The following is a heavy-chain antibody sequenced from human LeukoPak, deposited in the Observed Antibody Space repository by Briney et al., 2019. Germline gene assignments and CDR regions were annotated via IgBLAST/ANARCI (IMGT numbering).Heavy chain of an antibody. D-gene: IGHD4-17*01. V-gene: IGHV3-9*01. CDR2: ISWNSGSI. J-gene: IGHJ2*01. CDR3: AKDSTDWYFDL. Sequence: GGSLRLSCAASGFTFDDYAMHWVWQAPGKGLEWVSGISWNSGSIGYADSVKGRFTISRDNAKNSLYLQMISLRAEDTAFYYCAKDSTDWYFDLWGRGTLVTVSS. CDR1: GFTFDDYA.